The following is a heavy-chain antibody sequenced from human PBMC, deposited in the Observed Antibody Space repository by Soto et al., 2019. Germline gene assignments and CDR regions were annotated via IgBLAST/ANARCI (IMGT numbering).Heavy chain of an antibody. CDR1: GFTFTSSA. CDR2: IVVGSGST. V-gene: IGHV1-58*01. CDR3: ARITMVRGVIMRPSTMDV. Sequence: SVKVSCKASGFTFTSSAVQWVRQARGQRLEWIGWIVVGSGSTNYAQKFQERVTITRDMSTSTAYMELSSLRSEDTAVYYCARITMVRGVIMRPSTMDVWGQGTTVTVSS. D-gene: IGHD3-10*01. J-gene: IGHJ6*02.